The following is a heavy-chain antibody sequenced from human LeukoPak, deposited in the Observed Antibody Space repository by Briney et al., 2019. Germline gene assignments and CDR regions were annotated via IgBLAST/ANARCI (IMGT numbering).Heavy chain of an antibody. V-gene: IGHV3-23*01. CDR1: GFTFSSYG. J-gene: IGHJ4*02. CDR3: AKVVCSGGSCYYFDY. D-gene: IGHD2-15*01. CDR2: ISGSGGST. Sequence: PGGSLRLSCAASGFTFSSYGMSWVRQAPGKGLEWVSAISGSGGSTYYADSVKGRFTISRDNSKNTLYLQMNSLRAEDTAVYYCAKVVCSGGSCYYFDYWGQGTLVTVSS.